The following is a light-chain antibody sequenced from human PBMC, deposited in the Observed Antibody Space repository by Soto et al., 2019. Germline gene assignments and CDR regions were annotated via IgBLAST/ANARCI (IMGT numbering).Light chain of an antibody. CDR3: QQYNTWPLT. CDR1: QSVFTN. Sequence: EIVMTQSPATLSVSPGERATLSCRASQSVFTNFAWYQHKPGQAPRLLIYGVSTRATGVPVRFSGSGSGTEFTLTISSLQPEDFAVYYCQQYNTWPLTFGGGTKVEIK. CDR2: GVS. V-gene: IGKV3-15*01. J-gene: IGKJ4*01.